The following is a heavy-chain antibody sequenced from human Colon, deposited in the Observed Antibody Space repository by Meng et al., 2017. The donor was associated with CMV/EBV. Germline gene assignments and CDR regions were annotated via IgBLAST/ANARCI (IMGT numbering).Heavy chain of an antibody. J-gene: IGHJ4*02. CDR3: VRSSGWSLFDY. Sequence: QVQLLHHGAGVKETGASVKVSCKASEYPFSDYYMHLVRQAPGQGLDWMGWIRSDGSATNYAQKFRGRVTMTRDASVSTAYMELSGLTSDDTAVYFCVRSSGWSLFDYWGPGALVTVSS. D-gene: IGHD6-19*01. V-gene: IGHV1-2*02. CDR2: IRSDGSAT. CDR1: EYPFSDYY.